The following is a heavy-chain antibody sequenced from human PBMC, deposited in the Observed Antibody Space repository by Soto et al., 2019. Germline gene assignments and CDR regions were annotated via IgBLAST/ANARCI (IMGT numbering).Heavy chain of an antibody. Sequence: ASVKVSCKASGYTFTSYYMHWVRQAPGQVLEWMGIINPSGGSTSYAQKFQGRVTMTRDTSTSTVYMELSSLRSEDTAVYYCARGGFVVVPAATKHYYYGMDVWGQGTTVTVSS. CDR3: ARGGFVVVPAATKHYYYGMDV. V-gene: IGHV1-46*01. J-gene: IGHJ6*02. CDR1: GYTFTSYY. D-gene: IGHD2-2*01. CDR2: INPSGGST.